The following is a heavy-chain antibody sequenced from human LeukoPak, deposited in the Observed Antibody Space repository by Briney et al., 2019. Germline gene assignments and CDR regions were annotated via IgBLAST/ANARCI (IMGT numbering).Heavy chain of an antibody. D-gene: IGHD3-22*01. J-gene: IGHJ4*02. CDR1: GFSFGDYA. V-gene: IGHV3-64*01. CDR3: ARGISMILVPTSFDY. CDR2: ISNNGGST. Sequence: GRSLRLSCTASGFSFGDYAMSWVRQAPGKGLEYISAISNNGGSTYYANSVKGRFSISRDNSKNTLYLQMRSLRAEDMALYYCARGISMILVPTSFDYWGQGTLVAVSS.